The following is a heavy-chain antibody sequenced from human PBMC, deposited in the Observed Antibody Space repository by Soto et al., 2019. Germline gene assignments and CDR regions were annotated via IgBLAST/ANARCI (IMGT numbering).Heavy chain of an antibody. CDR3: AKGGVLYPAAIRGDYGMDV. CDR1: GFTFSSYG. J-gene: IGHJ6*02. Sequence: PGGSLRLSFAASGFTFSSYGMHWVRQAPGKGLEWVAVISYDGSNKYYADSVKGRFTISRNNSKNTLYLQMNSLRAEHTAVYYCAKGGVLYPAAIRGDYGMDVWGQGTTVTVSS. CDR2: ISYDGSNK. D-gene: IGHD2-2*02. V-gene: IGHV3-30*18.